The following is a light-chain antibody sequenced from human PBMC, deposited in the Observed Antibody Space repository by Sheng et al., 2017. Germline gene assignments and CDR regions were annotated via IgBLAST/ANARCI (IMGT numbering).Light chain of an antibody. Sequence: DIQMTQSPSTLSASVGDRVTITCRASQSISSWLAWYQQKPGKAPKFLIFQASNLESGVPSRFSGSGSGTEFTLTISSLQPDDFATYYCQQYNSYPYTFGQGTKLEI. CDR1: QSISSW. CDR2: QAS. J-gene: IGKJ2*01. CDR3: QQYNSYPYT. V-gene: IGKV1-5*03.